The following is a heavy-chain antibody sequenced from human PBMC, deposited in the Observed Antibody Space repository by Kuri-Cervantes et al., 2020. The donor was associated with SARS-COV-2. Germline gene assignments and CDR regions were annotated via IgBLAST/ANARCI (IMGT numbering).Heavy chain of an antibody. CDR3: AREVVDPNNWFDP. J-gene: IGHJ5*02. D-gene: IGHD2-2*01. V-gene: IGHV1-69*04. CDR2: VIPIVDMT. Sequence: SVKVSCKASGDTFNNYAINWVRQAPGQGLEWMGRVIPIVDMTNYAEDWQGRVTIVADKSTSTAYMELSRLRSDDTAVYYCAREVVDPNNWFDPWGQGTLVTVSS. CDR1: GDTFNNYA.